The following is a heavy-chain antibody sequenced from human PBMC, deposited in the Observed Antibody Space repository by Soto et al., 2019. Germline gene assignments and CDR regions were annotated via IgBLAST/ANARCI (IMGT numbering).Heavy chain of an antibody. Sequence: ASVKVSCKASGGTFSSYAISWVRQAPGQGLEWMGGINPNSGGTNYAQKFQGWVTMTRDASISTAYMELSRLRSDDTAVYYCARSGIAAAGISSFPTNYYGMDVWGQGTTVTVSS. D-gene: IGHD6-13*01. CDR1: GGTFSSYA. J-gene: IGHJ6*02. V-gene: IGHV1-2*04. CDR3: ARSGIAAAGISSFPTNYYGMDV. CDR2: INPNSGGT.